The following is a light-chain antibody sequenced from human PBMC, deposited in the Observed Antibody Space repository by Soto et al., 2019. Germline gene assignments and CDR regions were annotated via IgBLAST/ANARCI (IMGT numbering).Light chain of an antibody. J-gene: IGLJ3*02. CDR2: GVS. V-gene: IGLV2-14*01. Sequence: QSALTQPASVSGSPGQSITISCTGTSSDVGAYNYVSWYQHHPGKAPKVMIYGVSNRPSGVSNRFSGSKSGNTASLTISGLQAADDADYYCSSLSSSSTPWVFGGGTKVTVL. CDR1: SSDVGAYNY. CDR3: SSLSSSSTPWV.